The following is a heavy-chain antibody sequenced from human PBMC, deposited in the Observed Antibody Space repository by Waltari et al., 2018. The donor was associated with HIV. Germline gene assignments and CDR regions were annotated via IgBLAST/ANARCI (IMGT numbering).Heavy chain of an antibody. V-gene: IGHV3-7*01. CDR3: ATSRTFDY. CDR2: IKQDGSEK. CDR1: VLLCPSYS. J-gene: IGHJ4*02. D-gene: IGHD2-2*01. Sequence: EVLLVESGGGLVQPGGSLRLSCAASVLLCPSYSLSWVRQAPGKGLEWVANIKQDGSEKYYVDSVKGRFTISRDNAKNSLYLQMNSLRAEDTAMYYCATSRTFDYWGQGTLVTVSS.